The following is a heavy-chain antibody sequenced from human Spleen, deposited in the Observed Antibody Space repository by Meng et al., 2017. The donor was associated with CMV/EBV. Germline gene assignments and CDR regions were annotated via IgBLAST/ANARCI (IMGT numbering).Heavy chain of an antibody. CDR3: ARDFVVGGLDY. CDR2: VSSSGTYI. CDR1: GFTLSSYT. Sequence: GESLKISCAAYGFTLSSYTMHWVRQAPGKGLEWVSSVSSSGTYISYADSVKGRFTVSRDIAKISLYLQMNSLRVEDTAVYYCARDFVVGGLDYWGQGTLVTVSS. D-gene: IGHD1-26*01. J-gene: IGHJ4*02. V-gene: IGHV3-21*06.